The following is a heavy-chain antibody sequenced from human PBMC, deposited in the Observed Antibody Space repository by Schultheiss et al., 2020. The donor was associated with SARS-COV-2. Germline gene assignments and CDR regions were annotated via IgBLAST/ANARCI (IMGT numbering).Heavy chain of an antibody. CDR1: GFTFSSYW. J-gene: IGHJ6*02. CDR2: INGDGSST. V-gene: IGHV3-74*01. CDR3: ARGAWALAGPPPPHHSNSMYV. D-gene: IGHD6-19*01. Sequence: GGSLRLSCAASGFTFSSYWMHWVRQAPGKGLVWVSRINGDGSSTSYADSVKGRLTISRDNAKNTLYLQMNSLRDEDTAVYYCARGAWALAGPPPPHHSNSMYVWGQGTTVTVSS.